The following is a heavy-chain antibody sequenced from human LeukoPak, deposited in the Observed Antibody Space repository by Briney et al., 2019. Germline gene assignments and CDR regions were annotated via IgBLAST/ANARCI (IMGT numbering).Heavy chain of an antibody. J-gene: IGHJ5*02. D-gene: IGHD5-24*01. CDR2: IYYSGST. CDR3: ARGFKRWLQLRWFDP. CDR1: GGSISSYY. Sequence: SETLSLTCTVSGGSISSYYWSWIRQPPGKGLEWIGYIYYSGSTYYNPSLKSRVTISVDTSKNQFSLKLSSVTAADTAVYYCARGFKRWLQLRWFDPWGQGTLVTVSS. V-gene: IGHV4-59*12.